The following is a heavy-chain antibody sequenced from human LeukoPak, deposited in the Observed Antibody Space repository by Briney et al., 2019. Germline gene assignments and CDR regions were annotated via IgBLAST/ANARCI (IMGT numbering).Heavy chain of an antibody. V-gene: IGHV3-23*01. Sequence: PGGSLRLSCAASGFTFSTYAMSWVRKAPGKGLECVSVISGSGGSTYYADSVKGRFTISRDNSKNTLFLQMNSLRAEDTAVYYCARSSSYDYWGQGTLVTVSS. CDR1: GFTFSTYA. CDR3: ARSSSYDY. J-gene: IGHJ4*02. D-gene: IGHD3-10*01. CDR2: ISGSGGST.